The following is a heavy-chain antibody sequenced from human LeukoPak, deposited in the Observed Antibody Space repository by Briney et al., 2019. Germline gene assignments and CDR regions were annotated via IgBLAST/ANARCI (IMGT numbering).Heavy chain of an antibody. CDR3: ASVSSTSDY. CDR2: ISGSGGNT. CDR1: GFTFSSYA. D-gene: IGHD2-2*01. Sequence: PGGSLRLSCAASGFTFSSYAMNWVRQAPGKGLEWVSAISGSGGNTYYADSVKGRFTISRDNSKNTLFLQMNSLRAEDTAVYYCASVSSTSDYWGQGTRVTVSS. V-gene: IGHV3-23*01. J-gene: IGHJ4*02.